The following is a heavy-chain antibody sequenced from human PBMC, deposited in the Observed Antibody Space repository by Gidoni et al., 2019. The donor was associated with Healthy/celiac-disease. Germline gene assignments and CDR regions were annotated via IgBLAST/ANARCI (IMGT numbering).Heavy chain of an antibody. D-gene: IGHD4-17*01. Sequence: EVQLLESGGGLVQPGGSLRLSCAASGFTFSSYAMSWVRQAPGKGLEWVSAISGSGGSTYYADSVKGRFTISRDNSKNTLYLQMNSLRAEDTAVYYCAKGPSDYGDYDYYYGMDVWGQGTTVTVSS. CDR2: ISGSGGST. CDR1: GFTFSSYA. J-gene: IGHJ6*02. V-gene: IGHV3-23*01. CDR3: AKGPSDYGDYDYYYGMDV.